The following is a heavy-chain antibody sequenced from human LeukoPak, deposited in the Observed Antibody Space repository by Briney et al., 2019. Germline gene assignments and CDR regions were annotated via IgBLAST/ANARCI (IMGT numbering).Heavy chain of an antibody. J-gene: IGHJ4*02. V-gene: IGHV1-69*06. CDR1: GGTFSSYA. CDR2: IIPIFGTA. CDR3: ASYDGGRGVDY. D-gene: IGHD4-23*01. Sequence: GASVKVSCKASGGTFSSYAISWVRQAPGQGLEWMGGIIPIFGTANYAQKFQGRVTITADKSTSTAYMELSSLRSEDTAVYYCASYDGGRGVDYWGQGTLVTVSS.